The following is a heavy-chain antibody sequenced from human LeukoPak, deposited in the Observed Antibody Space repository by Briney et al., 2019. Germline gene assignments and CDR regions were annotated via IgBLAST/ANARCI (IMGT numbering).Heavy chain of an antibody. Sequence: SETLSLTCTVSGGSISSGGYYWSWIRQPPGKGLEWIGYIYYSGSTNYNPSLKSRVTISVDTSKNQFSLKLSSVTAADTAVYYCARAPRGIAAAGKGAFDIWGQGTMVTVSS. CDR3: ARAPRGIAAAGKGAFDI. J-gene: IGHJ3*02. CDR2: IYYSGST. D-gene: IGHD6-13*01. CDR1: GGSISSGGYY. V-gene: IGHV4-61*08.